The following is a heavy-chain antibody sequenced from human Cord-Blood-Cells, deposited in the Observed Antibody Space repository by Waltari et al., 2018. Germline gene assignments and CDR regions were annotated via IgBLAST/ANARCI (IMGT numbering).Heavy chain of an antibody. D-gene: IGHD1-26*01. CDR2: IYHSGST. J-gene: IGHJ4*02. V-gene: IGHV4-38-2*01. CDR3: ARVVVGATYYFDY. Sequence: QVQLQESGPGLVKPSETLSLTCAVSGYSISSGYSWGWLRQPPGKGLEWIGSIYHSGSTYYNPSLKSRVTISVDTSKNQFSLKLSSVTAADTAVYYCARVVVGATYYFDYWGQGTLVTVSS. CDR1: GYSISSGYS.